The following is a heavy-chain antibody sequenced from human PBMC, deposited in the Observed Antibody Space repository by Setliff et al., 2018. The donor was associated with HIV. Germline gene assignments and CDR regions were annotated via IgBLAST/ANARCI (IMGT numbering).Heavy chain of an antibody. CDR2: IYHSGST. Sequence: LSLTCAVSGGSIISSNWWSWVRQPPGKGLEWIGEIYHSGSTNYNPSLKSRVTILVDKSKNQFSLKMSSVTAADTAVYYCARVAVAGTTFDVFDIWGQGTMVTVS. J-gene: IGHJ3*02. D-gene: IGHD6-19*01. V-gene: IGHV4-4*02. CDR1: GGSIISSNW. CDR3: ARVAVAGTTFDVFDI.